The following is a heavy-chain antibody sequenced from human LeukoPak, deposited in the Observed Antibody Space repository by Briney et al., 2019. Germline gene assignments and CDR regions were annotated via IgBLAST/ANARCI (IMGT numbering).Heavy chain of an antibody. V-gene: IGHV1-8*03. CDR2: INPNSGGT. D-gene: IGHD1-26*01. J-gene: IGHJ2*01. Sequence: ASVKVSCKASGYTFTGYYMHWVRQAPGQGLEWMGWINPNSGGTGYAQKFQGRVTITRNTSISTAYMELSSLRSEDTAVYYCARQYSGSYPRGDWYFDLWGRGTLVTVSS. CDR3: ARQYSGSYPRGDWYFDL. CDR1: GYTFTGYY.